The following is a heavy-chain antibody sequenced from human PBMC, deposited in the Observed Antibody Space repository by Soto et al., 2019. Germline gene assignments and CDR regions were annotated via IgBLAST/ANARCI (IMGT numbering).Heavy chain of an antibody. D-gene: IGHD3-22*01. CDR2: IYSGGST. CDR3: ARMGDSSGYSGWFDP. J-gene: IGHJ5*02. CDR1: GFTVSSNY. V-gene: IGHV3-66*01. Sequence: EVQLVESGGGLVQPGGSLRLSCAASGFTVSSNYMSWVRQAPGKGLEWVSVIYSGGSTYYADSVKGRFTISRDNSKNTLYLQMNSLRAEDTAVYSCARMGDSSGYSGWFDPWGQGTLVTVSS.